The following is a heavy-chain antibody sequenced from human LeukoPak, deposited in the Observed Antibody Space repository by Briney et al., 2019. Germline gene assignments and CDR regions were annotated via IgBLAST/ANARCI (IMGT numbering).Heavy chain of an antibody. CDR3: ARLLIGGYSNPSGI. D-gene: IGHD4-11*01. CDR2: IYPGDSDT. CDR1: GYSFTTYW. V-gene: IGHV5-51*01. Sequence: GESLKISCRVSGYSFTTYWLAWVRQMPGKGLEWMGLIYPGDSDTKYSPSFQGQVTISADKSISTAYLHWNSLMASDTAMYYCARLLIGGYSNPSGIWGQGTMVTVSS. J-gene: IGHJ3*02.